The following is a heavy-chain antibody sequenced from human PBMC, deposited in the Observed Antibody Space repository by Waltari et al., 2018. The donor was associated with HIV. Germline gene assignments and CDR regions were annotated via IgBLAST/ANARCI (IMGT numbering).Heavy chain of an antibody. V-gene: IGHV3-30*02. J-gene: IGHJ4*02. CDR2: IRYDGSNK. D-gene: IGHD6-13*01. Sequence: QVQLVESGGGVVQPGGSLRLSCAASGFTFSSYGMHWVRQAPDKGLEWVAFIRYDGSNKYYSGSVKGRFTISGDNSKNTLYLQMNSLRAEDTVVYYCATGAAAGTCYWGQGTLVTVSS. CDR1: GFTFSSYG. CDR3: ATGAAAGTCY.